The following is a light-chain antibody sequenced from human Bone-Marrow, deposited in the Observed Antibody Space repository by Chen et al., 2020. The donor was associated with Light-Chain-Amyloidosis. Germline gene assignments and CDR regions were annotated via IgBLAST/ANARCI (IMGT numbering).Light chain of an antibody. V-gene: IGLV3-21*02. J-gene: IGLJ3*02. Sequence: SYVLTQPSSVSVAPGQTAPIACGGNNIGATSVHWYQQTPGQGPLLVVYDDRDRPPGIPERWSGANSGNTATLTISRVEAGDESDYYCQVWDRSSDRPVFGGGTKLTVL. CDR1: NIGATS. CDR2: DDR. CDR3: QVWDRSSDRPV.